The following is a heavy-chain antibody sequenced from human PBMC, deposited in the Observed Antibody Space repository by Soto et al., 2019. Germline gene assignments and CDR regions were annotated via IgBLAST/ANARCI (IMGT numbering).Heavy chain of an antibody. J-gene: IGHJ4*02. CDR3: ARVGGFGVYFDY. V-gene: IGHV4-30-2*01. D-gene: IGHD2-8*01. CDR2: IYHSGST. CDR1: GGSISSGGYS. Sequence: SETLSLTCAVSGGSISSGGYSWRWIRQPPGKGLEWIGYIYHSGSTYYSPSLKSRVTISVDRSKNQFSLKLSSVTAADTAVYYCARVGGFGVYFDYWGQGTLVTVSS.